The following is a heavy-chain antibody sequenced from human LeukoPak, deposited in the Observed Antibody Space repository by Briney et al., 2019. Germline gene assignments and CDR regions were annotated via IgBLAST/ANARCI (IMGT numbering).Heavy chain of an antibody. D-gene: IGHD4-17*01. CDR2: ISYDGSNK. CDR3: ARDPPFDGDYNFFDY. J-gene: IGHJ4*02. CDR1: GFTFSSYA. V-gene: IGHV3-30-3*01. Sequence: GGSLRLSCAASGFTFSSYAMHWVRQAPGKGLEWVAVISYDGSNKYYADSVKGRFTISRDNSKNTLYLQMNSLRAEDTAVYYCARDPPFDGDYNFFDYWGQGTLVTVSS.